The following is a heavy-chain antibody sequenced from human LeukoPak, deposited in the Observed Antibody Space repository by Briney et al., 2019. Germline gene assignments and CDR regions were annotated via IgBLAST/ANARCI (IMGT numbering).Heavy chain of an antibody. J-gene: IGHJ4*02. V-gene: IGHV3-48*03. CDR3: ASVYYYNSGSYYY. CDR1: GFTFSSYE. CDR2: ISSSGSSI. D-gene: IGHD3-10*01. Sequence: GGSLRLSCAASGFTFSSYEMNWVRQAPGKGLEWVSYISSSGSSIYYADSVKGRFTISRDNAKNSLYLQMNSLRAEDTAVYYCASVYYYNSGSYYYWGQGTLVTVSS.